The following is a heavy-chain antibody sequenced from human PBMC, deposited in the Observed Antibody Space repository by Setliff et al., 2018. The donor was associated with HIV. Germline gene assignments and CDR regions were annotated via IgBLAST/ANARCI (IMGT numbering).Heavy chain of an antibody. V-gene: IGHV4-39*01. CDR1: GGSVSSSSYY. CDR2: IYYSGST. CDR3: ASPASDSSTVNGADY. D-gene: IGHD6-13*01. Sequence: SETLSLTCTVSGGSVSSSSYYWGWIRQPPGKGLEWIGNIYYSGSTYYNPSLKSRVTISVDTSKNQFSLKLSSVTAADTAVYYCASPASDSSTVNGADYWGQGTLVTVSS. J-gene: IGHJ4*02.